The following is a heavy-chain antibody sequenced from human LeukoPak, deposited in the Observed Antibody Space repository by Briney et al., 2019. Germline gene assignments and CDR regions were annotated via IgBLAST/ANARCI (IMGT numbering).Heavy chain of an antibody. CDR3: AKSGSGWYRLDC. J-gene: IGHJ4*02. CDR1: GFTFSSYA. D-gene: IGHD6-19*01. CDR2: ISGSGAAT. V-gene: IGHV3-23*01. Sequence: GGSQRLSCAASGFTFSSYAMTWVRQAPGKGLEWLSRISGSGAATYYADSVKGRFTISRDNSKNTLYLQMNSLRAEDTAIYYCAKSGSGWYRLDCWGQGTLVTVSS.